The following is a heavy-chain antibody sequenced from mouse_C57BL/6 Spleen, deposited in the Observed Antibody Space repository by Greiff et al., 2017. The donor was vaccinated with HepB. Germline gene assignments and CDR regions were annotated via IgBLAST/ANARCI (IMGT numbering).Heavy chain of an antibody. CDR2: IHPNSGST. Sequence: QVQLQQPGAELVKPGASVKLSCKASGYTFTSYWMHWVKQRPGQGLEWIGMIHPNSGSTNYNEKFKSKATLTVDKSSSTAYMQLSSLTSEYSAVYYCARGVITTVVEDWYFDVWGTGTTVTVSS. CDR1: GYTFTSYW. CDR3: ARGVITTVVEDWYFDV. V-gene: IGHV1-64*01. D-gene: IGHD1-1*01. J-gene: IGHJ1*03.